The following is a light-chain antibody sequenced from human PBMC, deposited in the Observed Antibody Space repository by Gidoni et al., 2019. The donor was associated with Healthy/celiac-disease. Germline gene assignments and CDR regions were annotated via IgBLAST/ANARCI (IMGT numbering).Light chain of an antibody. CDR2: GNS. J-gene: IGLJ3*02. CDR1: SSNIGAGYD. CDR3: QSYDSSLSGSEV. V-gene: IGLV1-40*01. Sequence: QSVLTPPPSVSGAPGQSVTISFTGSSSNIGAGYDVHWYQQLPGTAPKLLIYGNSNRPSGVPDRFSGSKSGTSASLAITGLQAEDEADYYCQSYDSSLSGSEVFGGGTKLTVL.